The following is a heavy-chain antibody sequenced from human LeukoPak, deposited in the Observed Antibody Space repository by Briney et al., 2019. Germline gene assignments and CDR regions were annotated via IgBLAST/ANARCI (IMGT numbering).Heavy chain of an antibody. D-gene: IGHD4-23*01. CDR2: ISSSSSTI. CDR1: GFTFSSYS. V-gene: IGHV3-48*01. Sequence: QPGGSLRLSCAASGFTFSSYSMNWVRQAPGKGLEWVSYISSSSSTIYYADSVKGRFTISRDNAKNSLYLQMNSLRAEDTAVYYCARDLAPSKDGGNSVGYFQHWGQGTLVTVSS. J-gene: IGHJ1*01. CDR3: ARDLAPSKDGGNSVGYFQH.